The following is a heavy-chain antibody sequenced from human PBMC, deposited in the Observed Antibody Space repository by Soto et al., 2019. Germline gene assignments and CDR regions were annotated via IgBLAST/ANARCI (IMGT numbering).Heavy chain of an antibody. CDR2: ISFDGSNE. Sequence: GGSLRLSCAASGFTFSDYAMHWVRQAPGKGLEWVAIISFDGSNEHYADSVQGRFTISRDNSENTLYLQMNSLRADDTAVYYCARPAATVVFYSGMDVWGQGTTVTAP. CDR3: ARPAATVVFYSGMDV. V-gene: IGHV3-30-3*01. J-gene: IGHJ6*02. CDR1: GFTFSDYA. D-gene: IGHD2-15*01.